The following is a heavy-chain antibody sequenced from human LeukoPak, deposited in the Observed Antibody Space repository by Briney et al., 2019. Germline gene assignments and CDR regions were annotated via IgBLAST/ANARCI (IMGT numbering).Heavy chain of an antibody. D-gene: IGHD5-18*01. CDR2: IWYDGSNK. CDR3: AREGRAYTYGDY. CDR1: GFTFSSYG. Sequence: GGSLRLSCAASGFTFSSYGIHWVRQAPGKGLEWVAVIWYDGSNKYYADSVKGRFTISRDNSKNTLYLQMNSLRAEDTAVYYCAREGRAYTYGDYWGQGTLVTVSS. V-gene: IGHV3-33*08. J-gene: IGHJ4*02.